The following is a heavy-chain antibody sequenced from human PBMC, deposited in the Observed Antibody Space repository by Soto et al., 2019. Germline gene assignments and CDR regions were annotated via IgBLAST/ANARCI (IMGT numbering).Heavy chain of an antibody. CDR3: ARDGYFDY. CDR2: ISAHNGNT. Sequence: QVQLVQSGAEVKKPGASVKVSCKSSGYSFTNYGIGWVRQAPGQGLEWMGWISAHNGNTNYAQKFQGRVTMTTDTSTSTAYRELRILRSDDTAVYYCARDGYFDYWGRGTLVTVYS. J-gene: IGHJ4*02. CDR1: GYSFTNYG. V-gene: IGHV1-18*01.